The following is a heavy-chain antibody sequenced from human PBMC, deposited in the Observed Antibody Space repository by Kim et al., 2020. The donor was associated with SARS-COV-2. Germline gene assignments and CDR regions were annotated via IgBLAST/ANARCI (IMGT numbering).Heavy chain of an antibody. V-gene: IGHV3-7*03. CDR2: IREDGIAK. Sequence: GGSLRLSCVASGFTFTAYWMSWVRQAPGKGLEWVANIREDGIAKYYVDSVKGRFTISRDNAKNSLYLQMNSLRAEDTALYYCARSSNFLFDYWGQGTLVT. CDR3: ARSSNFLFDY. J-gene: IGHJ4*02. CDR1: GFTFTAYW.